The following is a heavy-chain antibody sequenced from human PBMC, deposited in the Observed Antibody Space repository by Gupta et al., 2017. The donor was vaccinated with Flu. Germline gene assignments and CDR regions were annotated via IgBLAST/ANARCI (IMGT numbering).Heavy chain of an antibody. CDR3: ARVQWGSSVSDYYYYMDV. CDR2: VNHYGST. CDR1: GGSVSGYY. V-gene: IGHV4-34*01. Sequence: QVQLQQWGAGLLKSSETLSLTCAVHGGSVSGYYWSWIRQPPGKGLEWIGEVNHYGSTNYNPSLKSRVAVSLDTSKSQFYLNLKSVTAADTAVYYCARVQWGSSVSDYYYYMDVWGKGTTVTVSS. D-gene: IGHD6-6*01. J-gene: IGHJ6*03.